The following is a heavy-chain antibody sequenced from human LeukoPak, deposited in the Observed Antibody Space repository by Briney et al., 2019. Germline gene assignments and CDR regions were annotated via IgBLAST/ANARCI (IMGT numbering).Heavy chain of an antibody. D-gene: IGHD3-10*01. CDR1: GGSISSYY. J-gene: IGHJ4*02. CDR2: IYYSGST. Sequence: SETLSLTCTVSGGSISSYYWSWIRQPPGKGLEWIGYIYYSGSTNYNPSLKSRVTISVDTSKNQFSLKLSSVTAADTAVYYRARAGVWFGEFQTDYWGQGTLVTVSS. CDR3: ARAGVWFGEFQTDY. V-gene: IGHV4-59*01.